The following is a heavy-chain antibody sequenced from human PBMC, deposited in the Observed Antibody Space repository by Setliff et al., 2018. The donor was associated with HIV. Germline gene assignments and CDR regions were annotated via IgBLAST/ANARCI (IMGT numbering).Heavy chain of an antibody. D-gene: IGHD2-15*01. J-gene: IGHJ4*01. Sequence: PSETLSLTCTVSTGSISRYFYYWAWIRQPPGKGLEWIGGFYSGGGTSYNPSLNSRVTISVDTSKNQFSLKLRSVTAADTSMYYCARQRADCSGGSCYGYWGQGTLVTVSS. CDR3: ARQRADCSGGSCYGY. CDR2: FYSGGGT. CDR1: TGSISRYFYY. V-gene: IGHV4-39*01.